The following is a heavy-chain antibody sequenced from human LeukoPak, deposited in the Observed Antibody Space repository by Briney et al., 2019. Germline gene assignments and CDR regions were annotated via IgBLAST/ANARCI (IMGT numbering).Heavy chain of an antibody. V-gene: IGHV1-2*02. CDR1: GYTFTGYY. Sequence: APVKVSCKASGYTFTGYYMHWVRQAPGQGLEWMGWINPNSGGTNYAQKFQGRVTMTRDTSISTAYMELSRLRSDDTAVYYCARGKAVAGNWFDPWGQGTLVTVSS. CDR2: INPNSGGT. CDR3: ARGKAVAGNWFDP. J-gene: IGHJ5*02. D-gene: IGHD6-19*01.